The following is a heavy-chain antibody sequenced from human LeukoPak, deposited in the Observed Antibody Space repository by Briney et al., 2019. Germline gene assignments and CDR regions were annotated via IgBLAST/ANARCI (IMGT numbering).Heavy chain of an antibody. Sequence: GGSLRLSCAASGFTFSSYGMHWVRQAPGKGLEWVAVIWYDGSNKYYADSVKGRFTISRDNAKNSLYLQMNSLRAEGTALYYCANLYLGVTGDAFDIWGQGTMVTVSS. D-gene: IGHD2-21*02. V-gene: IGHV3-33*03. CDR2: IWYDGSNK. J-gene: IGHJ3*02. CDR1: GFTFSSYG. CDR3: ANLYLGVTGDAFDI.